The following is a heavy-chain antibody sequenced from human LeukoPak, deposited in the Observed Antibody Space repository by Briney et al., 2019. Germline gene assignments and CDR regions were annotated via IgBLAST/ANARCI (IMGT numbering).Heavy chain of an antibody. J-gene: IGHJ5*02. CDR3: ARDLSPYYYGSGIPP. CDR2: IKPDGREK. V-gene: IGHV3-7*01. D-gene: IGHD3-10*01. Sequence: GGSLRLSCAASGFTFSSYWMSWVRQAPGKGLEWVANIKPDGREKYYVDYVKGRLTISRDNAKNSLYLQMNSLRAEDTGVYYCARDLSPYYYGSGIPPWGQGTLVTVSS. CDR1: GFTFSSYW.